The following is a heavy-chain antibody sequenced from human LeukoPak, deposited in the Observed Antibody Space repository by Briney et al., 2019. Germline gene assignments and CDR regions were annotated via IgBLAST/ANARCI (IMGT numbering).Heavy chain of an antibody. CDR2: INHSGST. Sequence: SETLSLTCAVYGGSFSGYYWSWIRLPPGKGLEWIGEINHSGSTNYNPSLKSRVTISVDTSKNQFSLKLSSVTAADTAVYYCARISEGPMRFGESRQNYYYYMDVWGKGTTVTVSS. CDR1: GGSFSGYY. J-gene: IGHJ6*03. CDR3: ARISEGPMRFGESRQNYYYYMDV. D-gene: IGHD3-10*01. V-gene: IGHV4-34*01.